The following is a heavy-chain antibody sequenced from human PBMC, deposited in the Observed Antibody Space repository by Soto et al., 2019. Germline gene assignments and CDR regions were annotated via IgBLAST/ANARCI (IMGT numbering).Heavy chain of an antibody. J-gene: IGHJ6*02. CDR1: GGTFSSYA. CDR2: IIPIFGTA. Sequence: QVQLVQSGAEVKKPGSSVKVSCKASGGTFSSYAISWVRQAPGQGLEWMGGIIPIFGTANYAQKFQGRVTITAEESTSTAYMELSSLRSEDTAVYYCASGRLGDIVVVPAAMLYYYGMDVWGQGTTVTVSS. CDR3: ASGRLGDIVVVPAAMLYYYGMDV. V-gene: IGHV1-69*01. D-gene: IGHD2-2*01.